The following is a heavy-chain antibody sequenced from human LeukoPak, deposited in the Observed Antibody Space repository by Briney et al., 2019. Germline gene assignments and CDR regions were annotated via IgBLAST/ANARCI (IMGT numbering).Heavy chain of an antibody. V-gene: IGHV3-15*01. CDR1: GFTFSNAW. CDR3: STAPSKVDY. CDR2: IKSKSDGGTT. J-gene: IGHJ4*02. Sequence: GGSLRLSCAASGFTFSNAWMTWGRQAPGKGLEWVGRIKSKSDGGTTDYAEPVKGRFTISRDDSKNTLYLQMTSLKTEDTAVYYCSTAPSKVDYWGQGTLVTVSS.